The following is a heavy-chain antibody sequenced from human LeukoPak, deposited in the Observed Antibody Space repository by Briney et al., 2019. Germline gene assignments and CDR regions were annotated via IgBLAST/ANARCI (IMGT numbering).Heavy chain of an antibody. V-gene: IGHV3-21*01. D-gene: IGHD3-22*01. J-gene: IGHJ3*02. CDR3: ARDVPYYYESSGYYSLGFDI. CDR1: GFTFSSYS. Sequence: GGSLRLSCAASGFTFSSYSMNWVRQAPGKGLEWVSSISSSSSYIYYADSVKGRFTISRDNAKNSLYLQVNSLRAEDTAVYYCARDVPYYYESSGYYSLGFDIWGQGTMVTVSS. CDR2: ISSSSSYI.